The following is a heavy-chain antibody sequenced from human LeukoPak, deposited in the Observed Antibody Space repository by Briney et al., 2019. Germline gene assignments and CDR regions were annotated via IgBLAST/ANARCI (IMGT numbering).Heavy chain of an antibody. D-gene: IGHD2-2*01. J-gene: IGHJ4*02. CDR2: IWYDGSKR. CDR1: GFTFRNYG. Sequence: PGGSLRLSCAASGFTFRNYGMHWVRQSPDKGLEWVAAIWYDGSKRLYTDSVKGRFTISRDDSENALYLQMNSLRAEDTALYYCARAYCSTSFCYDNWGQGTLVTVSS. CDR3: ARAYCSTSFCYDN. V-gene: IGHV3-33*01.